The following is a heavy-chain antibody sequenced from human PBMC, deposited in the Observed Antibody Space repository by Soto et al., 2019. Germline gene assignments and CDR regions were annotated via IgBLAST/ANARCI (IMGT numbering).Heavy chain of an antibody. J-gene: IGHJ1*01. D-gene: IGHD2-2*01. CDR2: IDPSDSYT. CDR1: GYSFTSYW. Sequence: GEPLKISCKGSGYSFTSYWISWVRQMPGKGLEWMGRIDPSDSYTKYSPSFQGHVTISADKSISTAYLQWSSLKASDTAMYYCAREVVPAAIAQHWGQGTLVTVSS. V-gene: IGHV5-10-1*01. CDR3: AREVVPAAIAQH.